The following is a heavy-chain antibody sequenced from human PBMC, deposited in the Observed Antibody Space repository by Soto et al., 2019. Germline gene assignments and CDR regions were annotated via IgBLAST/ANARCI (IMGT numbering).Heavy chain of an antibody. Sequence: ETLSLTCTVSGGSVSSGSYYWSWIRQPPGKGLEWIGYIYYSGSTNYNPSLKSRVTISVDTSKNQSSLKLSSVTAADTAVYYCARYRREAVAGYTLDNWGQGSLVTVSS. J-gene: IGHJ4*02. V-gene: IGHV4-61*01. D-gene: IGHD6-13*01. CDR1: GGSVSSGSYY. CDR2: IYYSGST. CDR3: ARYRREAVAGYTLDN.